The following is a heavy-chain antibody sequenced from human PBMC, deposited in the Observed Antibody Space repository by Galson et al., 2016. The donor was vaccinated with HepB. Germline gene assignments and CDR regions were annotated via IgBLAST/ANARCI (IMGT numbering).Heavy chain of an antibody. V-gene: IGHV3-74*03. J-gene: IGHJ5*02. CDR1: GFSIRNWW. CDR3: AKTDWIDP. Sequence: SLRLSCAASGFSIRNWWINWIRQTPGKGLQWVSRINGDSSLATYAASVRGRFTISIDNAKHKVFLEMNSLRAEDTAIYYCAKTDWIDPWGQGTLVTVSS. CDR2: INGDSSLA.